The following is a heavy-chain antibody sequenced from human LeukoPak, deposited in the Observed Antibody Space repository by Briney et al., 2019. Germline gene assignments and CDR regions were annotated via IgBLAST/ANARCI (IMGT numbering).Heavy chain of an antibody. CDR3: ARDPVYYDSSGYYYDGAPWFDH. Sequence: ASVKVFCKASGYTFTSYCVICVRQAPGQGLEWVGGISAYNGNTNYAQKLQGRVTMTTDTSTSTAYMALGTLISTDTAVYYCARDPVYYDSSGYYYDGAPWFDHWGQGTLVTVSS. J-gene: IGHJ5*02. D-gene: IGHD3-22*01. CDR2: ISAYNGNT. V-gene: IGHV1-18*01. CDR1: GYTFTSYC.